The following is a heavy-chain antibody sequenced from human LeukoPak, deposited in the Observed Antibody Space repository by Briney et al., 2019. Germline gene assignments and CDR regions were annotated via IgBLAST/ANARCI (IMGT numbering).Heavy chain of an antibody. CDR2: INQDGSEK. D-gene: IGHD1-14*01. J-gene: IGHJ4*02. CDR1: GFTFSSNW. CDR3: ARDSYRALDY. V-gene: IGHV3-7*01. Sequence: PGGSLRLSCAASGFTFSSNWMSLVRQAPGKGLEWVAHINQDGSEKYYVDSVKGRFTISRDNAKNSLYLQMNSLRAEDTAVYYCARDSYRALDYWGQGTLVTVSS.